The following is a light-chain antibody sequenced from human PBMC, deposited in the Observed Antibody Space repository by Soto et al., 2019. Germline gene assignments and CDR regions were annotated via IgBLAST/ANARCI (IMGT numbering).Light chain of an antibody. CDR1: QSVSSSY. J-gene: IGKJ5*01. CDR3: QQYGSSPFT. CDR2: GAS. Sequence: EIVLTQSPGTLSLSPGERATLSCRASQSVSSSYLAWYQQKPGQAPRLLIYGASSRAAGIPDRFSGSRSGTDFTFTISRLEPEDFAEYYCQQYGSSPFTFGQGTRLEIK. V-gene: IGKV3-20*01.